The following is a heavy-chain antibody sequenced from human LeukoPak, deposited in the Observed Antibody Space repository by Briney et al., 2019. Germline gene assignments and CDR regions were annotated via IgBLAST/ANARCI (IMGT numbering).Heavy chain of an antibody. V-gene: IGHV3-30*18. CDR1: GFTFSSYG. D-gene: IGHD3-10*01. CDR3: AKEKTQLLWFGEPGDYFDY. Sequence: GRSLRLSCAASGFTFSSYGMHWVRQAPGKGLEWVAVISYDGSNKYYADSVKGRFTISRDNSKNTLYLQMNSLRAEDTAVYYCAKEKTQLLWFGEPGDYFDYWGQGTLVTVSS. J-gene: IGHJ4*02. CDR2: ISYDGSNK.